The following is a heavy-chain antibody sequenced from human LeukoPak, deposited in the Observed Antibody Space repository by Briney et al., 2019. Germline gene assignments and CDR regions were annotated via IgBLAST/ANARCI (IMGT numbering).Heavy chain of an antibody. CDR2: ISSSGSTI. CDR3: ARDYYYGSGRFDY. V-gene: IGHV3-48*03. CDR1: LFTFSSYE. J-gene: IGHJ4*02. Sequence: GGSLRLSCAASLFTFSSYEMNWVRQAPGKGLAWVSYISSSGSTIYYAGSVKGRFTISRDNAKNSLYLQMNSLRAEDTAVYYCARDYYYGSGRFDYWGQGTLVTVSS. D-gene: IGHD3-10*01.